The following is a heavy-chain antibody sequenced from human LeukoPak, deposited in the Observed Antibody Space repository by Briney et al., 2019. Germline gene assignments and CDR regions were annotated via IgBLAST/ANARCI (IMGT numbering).Heavy chain of an antibody. CDR3: ARHPFQYPFDH. V-gene: IGHV4-59*08. J-gene: IGHJ5*02. CDR1: GASVSSDY. Sequence: SETLSLTCTVSGASVSSDYWSWVRQSPGKGLEWIGYIYHSGHTMSNPSLKSRVSLSLDTSNSQFSLKLSSVTAADTAVYYCARHPFQYPFDHWGQGTVVSVSS. D-gene: IGHD2/OR15-2a*01. CDR2: IYHSGHT.